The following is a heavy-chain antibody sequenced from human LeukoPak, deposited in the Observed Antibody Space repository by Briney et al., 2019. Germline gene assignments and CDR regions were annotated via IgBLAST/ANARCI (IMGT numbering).Heavy chain of an antibody. D-gene: IGHD3-22*01. Sequence: PSETLSPTCTVSGGSISSGGYYWSWIRQHPGKGLEWIGYIYYSGSTYYNPSLKSRVTISVDTSKNQFSLKLSSVTAADTAVYYCARSPKYYYDSSGNYGMDVWGQGTTVTVSS. V-gene: IGHV4-31*03. CDR1: GGSISSGGYY. CDR2: IYYSGST. CDR3: ARSPKYYYDSSGNYGMDV. J-gene: IGHJ6*02.